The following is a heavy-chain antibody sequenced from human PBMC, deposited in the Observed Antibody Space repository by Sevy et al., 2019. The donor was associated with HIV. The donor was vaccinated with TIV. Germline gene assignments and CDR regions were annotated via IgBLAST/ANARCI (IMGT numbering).Heavy chain of an antibody. CDR3: ARVGAGYCSGGSCPTTFYYYYYGMDV. CDR1: GYTFTSYG. CDR2: ISAYNGNT. V-gene: IGHV1-18*01. D-gene: IGHD2-15*01. Sequence: ASVKVSCKASGYTFTSYGISWVRQAPGQGLEWMGWISAYNGNTNYAQKLHGRVTMTTDTSTSTAYMELRSLRSDDTAVYYCARVGAGYCSGGSCPTTFYYYYYGMDVWGQGTTVTVSS. J-gene: IGHJ6*02.